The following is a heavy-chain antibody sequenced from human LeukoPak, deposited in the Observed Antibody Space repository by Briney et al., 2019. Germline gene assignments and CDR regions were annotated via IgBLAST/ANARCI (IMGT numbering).Heavy chain of an antibody. CDR2: ISWNSGNK. V-gene: IGHV3-9*01. D-gene: IGHD4-17*01. J-gene: IGHJ4*02. CDR1: GFIFNDYA. Sequence: GGSLRLSCAASGFIFNDYAMHWVRQPPGKGLEWVSTISWNSGNKLYSDSVKGRFTISRDNAKNSLYLQMNSLRAEDTAVYYCARQTYGDYSFDYWGQGTLVTVSS. CDR3: ARQTYGDYSFDY.